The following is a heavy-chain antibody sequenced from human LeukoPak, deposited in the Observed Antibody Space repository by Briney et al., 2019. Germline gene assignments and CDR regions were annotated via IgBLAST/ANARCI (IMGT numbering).Heavy chain of an antibody. CDR1: GGSISSGGYS. Sequence: SQTLSLTCAVSGGSISSGGYSWSRIRQPPGKGLEWIGYIYHSGSTYYNPSLKSRVTISVDRSKNQFSLKLSSVTAADMAVYYCARDGDSSIFDYWGQGTLVTVSS. V-gene: IGHV4-30-2*01. CDR3: ARDGDSSIFDY. D-gene: IGHD6-19*01. CDR2: IYHSGST. J-gene: IGHJ4*02.